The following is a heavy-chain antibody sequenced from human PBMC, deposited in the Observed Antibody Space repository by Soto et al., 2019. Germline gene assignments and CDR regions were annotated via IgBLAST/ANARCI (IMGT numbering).Heavy chain of an antibody. D-gene: IGHD1-1*01. Sequence: SETLSLTCTVSGGSISSGGYYWSWIRQHPGKGLEWIGYIYYSGSTYYNPSLKSRVTISVDTSKNQFSLKLSSVTAADTAVYYCARWTPRSYWFDPWGQGTLVTVSS. J-gene: IGHJ5*02. CDR3: ARWTPRSYWFDP. CDR2: IYYSGST. V-gene: IGHV4-31*03. CDR1: GGSISSGGYY.